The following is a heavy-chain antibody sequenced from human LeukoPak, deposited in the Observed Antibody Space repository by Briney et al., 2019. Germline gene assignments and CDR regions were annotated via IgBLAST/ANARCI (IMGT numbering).Heavy chain of an antibody. CDR3: ARGTYYDSSGHYYLDY. Sequence: SETLSLTCTVSGGSISSSSYYWGWIRQPPGKGLEWIGRIYTSGSTNYNPSLKSRVTMSVDTSKNQFSLKLSSVTAADTAVYYCARGTYYDSSGHYYLDYWGQGTLVTVSS. V-gene: IGHV4-61*05. CDR2: IYTSGST. D-gene: IGHD3-22*01. CDR1: GGSISSSSYY. J-gene: IGHJ4*02.